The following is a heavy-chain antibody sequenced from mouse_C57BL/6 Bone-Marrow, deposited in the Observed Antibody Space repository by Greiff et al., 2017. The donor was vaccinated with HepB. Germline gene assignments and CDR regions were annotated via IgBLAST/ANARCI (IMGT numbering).Heavy chain of an antibody. CDR1: GYAFSSSW. CDR2: IYPGDGDT. D-gene: IGHD1-1*01. J-gene: IGHJ2*01. Sequence: VQLQQSGPELVKPGASVKISCKASGYAFSSSWMNWVKQRPGKGLEWIGRIYPGDGDTNYNGKFKGKATLTADKSSSTAYMQLSSLTSEDSAVYFCARRGTTVSRDYWGQGTTLTVSS. CDR3: ARRGTTVSRDY. V-gene: IGHV1-82*01.